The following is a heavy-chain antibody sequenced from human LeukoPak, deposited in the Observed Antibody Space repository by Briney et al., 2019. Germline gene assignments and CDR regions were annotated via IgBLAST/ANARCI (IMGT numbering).Heavy chain of an antibody. D-gene: IGHD6-13*01. CDR2: LGWNGDII. CDR1: GFPLDDYS. J-gene: IGHJ4*02. Sequence: SLSLSCAASGFPLDDYSMHGLRQSPGKGLEWISGLGWNGDIIDHADSVKGRFTISRDNAKDSLNLQMDSLKTEDTALYYCAKGSVIAASGTLFDFWGQGTLVTVSS. CDR3: AKGSVIAASGTLFDF. V-gene: IGHV3-9*01.